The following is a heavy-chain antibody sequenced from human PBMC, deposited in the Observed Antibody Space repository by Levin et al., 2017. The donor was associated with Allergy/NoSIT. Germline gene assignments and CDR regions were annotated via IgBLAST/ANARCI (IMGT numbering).Heavy chain of an antibody. CDR3: AREYSSTNGTAFDI. CDR2: ISTSSYT. V-gene: IGHV3-21*01. CDR1: GFTFSSYS. D-gene: IGHD6-13*01. Sequence: GESLKISCAASGFTFSSYSMNWVRQAPGKGLEWVSCISTSSYTHYADSVKGRFTSSKGNAKNSLYLQMNSLRAEDTAVYYCAREYSSTNGTAFDIWGHGTMVTVSS. J-gene: IGHJ3*02.